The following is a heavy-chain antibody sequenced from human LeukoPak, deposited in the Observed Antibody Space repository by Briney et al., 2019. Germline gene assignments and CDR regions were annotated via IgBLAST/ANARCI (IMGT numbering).Heavy chain of an antibody. J-gene: IGHJ4*02. Sequence: GGSLRLSCAASGFNFSSYSMNWVRQAPGKGLEWVSSISSSSSYIYYADSVKGRFTISRDNAKNSLYLQMNSLRAEDTAVYYCARDPHYDILTGYLNYWGQGTLVTVSS. CDR1: GFNFSSYS. CDR3: ARDPHYDILTGYLNY. V-gene: IGHV3-21*01. CDR2: ISSSSSYI. D-gene: IGHD3-9*01.